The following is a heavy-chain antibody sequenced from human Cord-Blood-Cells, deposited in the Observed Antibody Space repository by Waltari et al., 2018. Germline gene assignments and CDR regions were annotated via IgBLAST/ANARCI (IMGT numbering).Heavy chain of an antibody. CDR3: ASYDSSGYYFDY. CDR2: INSDGSST. CDR1: GFPFSPHW. V-gene: IGHV3-74*01. J-gene: IGHJ4*02. D-gene: IGHD3-22*01. Sequence: EVQLVESGGGFVQPGGSLTLPCAAPGFPFSPHWSHWVRQAPGKGLVWVSRINSDGSSTSYADSVKGRFTISRDNAKNTLYLQMNSLRAEDTAVYYCASYDSSGYYFDYWGQGTLVTVSS.